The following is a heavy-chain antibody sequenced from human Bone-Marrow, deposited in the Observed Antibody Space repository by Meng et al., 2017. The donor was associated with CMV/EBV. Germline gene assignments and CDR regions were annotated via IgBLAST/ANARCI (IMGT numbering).Heavy chain of an antibody. Sequence: SETLSLTCTVSGYSISSGYYWGWIRQPPGKGLEWIGSIYHSGRTYYNPSLKSRVTISVDTSKNQFSLKLSSVTAADTAVYYRARDTEQLVETLMDVWGQGTTVTVSS. D-gene: IGHD6-13*01. CDR3: ARDTEQLVETLMDV. CDR1: GYSISSGYY. CDR2: IYHSGRT. J-gene: IGHJ6*02. V-gene: IGHV4-38-2*02.